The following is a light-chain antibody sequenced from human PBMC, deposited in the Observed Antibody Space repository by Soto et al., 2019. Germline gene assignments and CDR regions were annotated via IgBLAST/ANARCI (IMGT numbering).Light chain of an antibody. CDR3: QQYHNWVT. J-gene: IGKJ4*01. V-gene: IGKV3-15*01. Sequence: ELVMTQSPATLSVSPGERGTLSCRASQSVNSNLAWYQQKPGQAPRLLIYGASTGATGIPARFSGSGSGTDFALTISSLQSEDFAFYFCQQYHNWVTFGGGTKVDIK. CDR1: QSVNSN. CDR2: GAS.